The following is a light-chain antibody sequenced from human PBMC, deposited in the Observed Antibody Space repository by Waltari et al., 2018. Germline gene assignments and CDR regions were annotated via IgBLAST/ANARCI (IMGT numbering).Light chain of an antibody. CDR1: QSLVYSDGNIH. V-gene: IGKV2-30*01. J-gene: IGKJ2*01. CDR2: KVS. CDR3: MQATHGPYT. Sequence: DVVMTQSPLSLPVTLGQPASISCRSSQSLVYSDGNIHLNWLQQGPGQSPRRLIYKVSDRDSGVPDRFSGSGSGTDFTLKISRVEAEDVGVYYCMQATHGPYTFGQGTKLEIK.